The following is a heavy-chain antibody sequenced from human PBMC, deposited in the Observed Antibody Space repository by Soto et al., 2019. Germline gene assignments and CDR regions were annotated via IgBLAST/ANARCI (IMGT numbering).Heavy chain of an antibody. V-gene: IGHV3-74*01. CDR1: GFTFSSYW. CDR2: INGDATYI. Sequence: GGSLRLSCAASGFTFSSYWMHWVRQAPGKGLVWVARINGDATYIDYADSVKGRFTISRDNAKSMLYLQMNSLRAEDTALYYCARWPPVAGISGFDPWGQGTLVTVSS. CDR3: ARWPPVAGISGFDP. J-gene: IGHJ5*02. D-gene: IGHD6-19*01.